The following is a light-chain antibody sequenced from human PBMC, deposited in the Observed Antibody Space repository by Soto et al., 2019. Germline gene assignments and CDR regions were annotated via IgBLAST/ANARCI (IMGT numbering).Light chain of an antibody. Sequence: DIQMTQSPSTLSASIGDTVTITCRASQTINNWLAWYQQKPGKSPKLLIYDVSSLESGVPSRFSGSGSGTQFTLTITILQPDDSATYYCQQYNTYLTFGQGTKVEIK. CDR1: QTINNW. V-gene: IGKV1-5*01. CDR3: QQYNTYLT. CDR2: DVS. J-gene: IGKJ1*01.